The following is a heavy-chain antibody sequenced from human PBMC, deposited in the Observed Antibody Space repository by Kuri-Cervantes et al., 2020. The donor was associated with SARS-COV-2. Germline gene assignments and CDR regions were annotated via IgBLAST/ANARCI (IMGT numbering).Heavy chain of an antibody. V-gene: IGHV3-7*01. CDR2: IKQDGSEK. J-gene: IGHJ6*03. D-gene: IGHD2-2*01. CDR3: ARELCSSTSCYYYHYYHMDV. CDR1: GFTFNAYW. Sequence: GGSLRLSCETSGFTFNAYWMTWVRQAPGRGLEGVANIKQDGSEKWYVDSVKGRFTISRDNAKNSLYLQMNSLRVEDTAVFYCARELCSSTSCYYYHYYHMDVWGKGTTVTVSS.